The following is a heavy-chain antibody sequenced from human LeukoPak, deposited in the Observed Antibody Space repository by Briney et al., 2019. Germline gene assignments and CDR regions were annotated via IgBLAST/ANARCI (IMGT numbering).Heavy chain of an antibody. D-gene: IGHD4-23*01. CDR1: GFTFSNFW. CDR3: ARGNKGLNY. J-gene: IGHJ4*02. V-gene: IGHV3-74*01. CDR2: VDTTGNNT. Sequence: GGSLRLSCAASGFTFSNFWIHWVRQAPGERLVWVSRVDTTGNNTIYADSVKGRFTVSRDNAKHTVYLQMNSLRAEDTAVYYWARGNKGLNYWAQGPL.